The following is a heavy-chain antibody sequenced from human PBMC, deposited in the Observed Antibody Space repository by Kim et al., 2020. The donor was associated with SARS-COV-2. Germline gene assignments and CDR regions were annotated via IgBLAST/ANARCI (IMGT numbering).Heavy chain of an antibody. CDR2: IYYSGST. CDR3: AREGYDTNGYYYAKFDY. CDR1: GGSVSSGSYY. J-gene: IGHJ4*02. V-gene: IGHV4-61*01. Sequence: SETLSLTCTVSGGSVSSGSYYWSWIRQPPGKGLEWIGYIYYSGSTKYNPSLKSRVTISLDTSKNQFSLKPSSVTAADTTVYYCAREGYDTNGYYYAKFDYWGQGTLLTVSS. D-gene: IGHD3-22*01.